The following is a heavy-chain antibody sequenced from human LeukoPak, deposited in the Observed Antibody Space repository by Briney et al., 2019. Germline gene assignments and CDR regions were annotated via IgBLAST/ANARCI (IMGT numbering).Heavy chain of an antibody. CDR3: ARHYGDYRDGFDP. CDR2: IYYSGST. D-gene: IGHD4-17*01. J-gene: IGHJ5*02. Sequence: SETLSLTCTVSGGSISSGGYYWSWIRQHPGKGLEWIGYIYYSGSTYYNPSLKSRVTISVDTSKNQFSLKLSSVTAADTAVYYCARHYGDYRDGFDPWGQGTLVTVSS. V-gene: IGHV4-31*03. CDR1: GGSISSGGYY.